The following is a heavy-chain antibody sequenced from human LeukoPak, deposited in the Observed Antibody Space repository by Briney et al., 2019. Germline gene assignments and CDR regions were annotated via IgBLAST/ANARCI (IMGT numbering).Heavy chain of an antibody. D-gene: IGHD1-26*01. CDR3: ARLPYSGRYAFDY. CDR1: GGSLSGYY. CDR2: INHSGST. Sequence: SDTLSLTCAVYGGSLSGYYWSWIRQPPGKGLEWIGEINHSGSTNYNPSPKSRVTISVDPSKNQFSLKLSSGAAAGTAVYYWARLPYSGRYAFDYWGQGTLVTVSS. V-gene: IGHV4-34*01. J-gene: IGHJ4*02.